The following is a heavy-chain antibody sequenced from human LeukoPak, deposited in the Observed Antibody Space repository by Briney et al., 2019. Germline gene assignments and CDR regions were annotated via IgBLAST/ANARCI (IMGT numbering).Heavy chain of an antibody. CDR2: ISSSSSYI. D-gene: IGHD4-17*01. Sequence: GGSLRLSCAASGFTFSSYSMNWVRQAPGKGLEWVSSISSSSSYIYYADSVKGRFTISRDNAKNSLYLQMNSLRAEDTAVYYCARDDYGDYGGCFDYWGQGTVVTVSS. CDR3: ARDDYGDYGGCFDY. J-gene: IGHJ4*02. V-gene: IGHV3-21*03. CDR1: GFTFSSYS.